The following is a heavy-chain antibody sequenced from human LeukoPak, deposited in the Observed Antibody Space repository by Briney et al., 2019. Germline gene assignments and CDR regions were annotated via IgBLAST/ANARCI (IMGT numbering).Heavy chain of an antibody. J-gene: IGHJ4*02. CDR3: ARLTRLSTSPDRYYLDY. V-gene: IGHV4-4*09. D-gene: IGHD6-6*01. Sequence: PSETLSLTCTVSGDSISSNYWSWIRQPPGKGLEWIGYIYTSGGTNYIPSLKGRVTISIDTSKNQFSLKLSSVTAADSAVYYCARLTRLSTSPDRYYLDYWGQGTLVTVS. CDR1: GDSISSNY. CDR2: IYTSGGT.